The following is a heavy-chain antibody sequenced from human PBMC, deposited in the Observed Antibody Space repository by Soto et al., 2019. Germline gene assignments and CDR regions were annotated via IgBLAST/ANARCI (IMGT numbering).Heavy chain of an antibody. D-gene: IGHD2-8*01. CDR1: GGSISSSSYY. V-gene: IGHV4-39*01. J-gene: IGHJ4*02. CDR3: ARSYCSDGACKKTVFDY. CDR2: THYSGST. Sequence: QQQLQESGPGLVKPSETLSLTCSVSGGSISSSSYYWGWIRQPPAKGLEWIGSTHYSGSTYYNPSLKIRVIISVDTSKNQFSLRLSSVTAADRALYYCARSYCSDGACKKTVFDYWGQGTLVTVSS.